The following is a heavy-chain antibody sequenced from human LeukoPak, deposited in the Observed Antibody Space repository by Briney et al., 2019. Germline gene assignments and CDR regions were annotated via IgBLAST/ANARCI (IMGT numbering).Heavy chain of an antibody. D-gene: IGHD7-27*01. CDR1: GFTVSSNY. V-gene: IGHV3-66*01. CDR2: IYSGGST. CDR3: ARDRDPGDLTY. Sequence: GGSLRLSCAASGFTVSSNYMSWVRQAPGKGLEWVSVIYSGGSTYYAYSVKGRFTISRDNSKNTLYLQMNSLRAEDTAVYYCARDRDPGDLTYWGQGTLVTVSS. J-gene: IGHJ4*02.